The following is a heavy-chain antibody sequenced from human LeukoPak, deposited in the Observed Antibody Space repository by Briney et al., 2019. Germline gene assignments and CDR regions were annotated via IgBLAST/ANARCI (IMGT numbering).Heavy chain of an antibody. CDR3: ARPSGDFWSGYHYYMDV. V-gene: IGHV4-34*01. Sequence: SETLSLTCAVYGGSFSGYYRSWIRQPPGKGLEWIGEINHSGSTNYNPSLKSRVTISVDTSKNQFSLKLSSVTAADTAVYYCARPSGDFWSGYHYYMDVWGKGTTVTVSS. CDR2: INHSGST. J-gene: IGHJ6*03. CDR1: GGSFSGYY. D-gene: IGHD3-3*01.